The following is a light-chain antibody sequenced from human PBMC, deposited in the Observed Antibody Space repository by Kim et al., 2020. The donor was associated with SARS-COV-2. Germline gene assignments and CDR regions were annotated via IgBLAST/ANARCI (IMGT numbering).Light chain of an antibody. V-gene: IGKV1-5*03. CDR1: QRIGSW. CDR2: KAS. Sequence: DIQMTQSPPTLSASVGDRVTITCRASQRIGSWLAWYQQKPGKAPKLLIYKASSLESGVPSRFSGSGSGTEFTLTISSLQPDDFATYYCQQYNSYWYTFGQGTKLEI. J-gene: IGKJ2*01. CDR3: QQYNSYWYT.